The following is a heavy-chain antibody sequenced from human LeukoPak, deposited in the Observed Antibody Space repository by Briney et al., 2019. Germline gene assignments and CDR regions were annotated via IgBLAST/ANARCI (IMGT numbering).Heavy chain of an antibody. J-gene: IGHJ5*01. CDR2: IFYNGRT. Sequence: PSETLSLTCNVSGDSIGRSTYYWGWVRQTPEKGLEWIGSIFYNGRTYCTPSLQSRVIMSLDTSKNQFSLRLTSVTAADTAVYYCARQVAVVEPTDPNWFDSWGQGTLVTVSS. CDR1: GDSIGRSTYY. CDR3: ARQVAVVEPTDPNWFDS. D-gene: IGHD2-21*01. V-gene: IGHV4-39*07.